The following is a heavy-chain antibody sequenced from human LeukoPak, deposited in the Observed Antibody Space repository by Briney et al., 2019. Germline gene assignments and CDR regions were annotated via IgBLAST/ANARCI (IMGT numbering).Heavy chain of an antibody. CDR2: IIPIFGTA. CDR1: GGTFSSYA. V-gene: IGHV1-69*01. J-gene: IGHJ4*02. D-gene: IGHD1-26*01. Sequence: ASVKVSCKASGGTFSSYAISWVRQAPGQGLEWMGGIIPIFGTANYAQKFQGRVTITADESTSTAYMELSSLRSEDTAVYYCATGSHRMGCFDYWGQGTLVTVSS. CDR3: ATGSHRMGCFDY.